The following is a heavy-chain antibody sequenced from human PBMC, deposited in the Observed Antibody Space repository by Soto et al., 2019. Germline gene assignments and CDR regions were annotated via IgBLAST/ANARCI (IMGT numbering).Heavy chain of an antibody. J-gene: IGHJ4*02. D-gene: IGHD3-16*01. V-gene: IGHV3-74*01. Sequence: EVQLVESGGGLVQPGGSLRLSCEASGFTFSNYWFHWVRQAPGKGLVWVSRTNQHGTIIDYADFAKGRFTIPRDNAKNLLYLEMNSLGGEDRVVYYCTGDRGGGGGFWGQGTLVTVSS. CDR2: TNQHGTII. CDR1: GFTFSNYW. CDR3: TGDRGGGGGF.